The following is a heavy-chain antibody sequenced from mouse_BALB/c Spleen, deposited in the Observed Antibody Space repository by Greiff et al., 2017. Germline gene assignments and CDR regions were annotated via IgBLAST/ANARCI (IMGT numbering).Heavy chain of an antibody. J-gene: IGHJ3*01. CDR2: ISYSGST. D-gene: IGHD2-10*02. CDR3: ASPSYGNYWFAY. CDR1: GYSITSDYA. V-gene: IGHV3-2*02. Sequence: EVKVEESGPGLVKPSQSLSLTCTVTGYSITSDYAWNWIRQFPGNKLEWMGYISYSGSTSYNPSLKSRISITRDTSKNQFFLQLNSVTTEDTATYYCASPSYGNYWFAYWGQGTLVTVSA.